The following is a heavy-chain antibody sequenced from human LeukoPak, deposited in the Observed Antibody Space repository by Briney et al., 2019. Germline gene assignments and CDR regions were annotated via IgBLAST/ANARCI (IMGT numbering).Heavy chain of an antibody. Sequence: SETLSLTCTVSGGSIGKSTYYWGCIRQPPGKGLEWIGNIYYSGNTYYNPSLKSRVTISVDTSKNQFSLKFTSVTAADTAVYYCARDTGAYYFDYWGQGTLVTVSS. V-gene: IGHV4-39*02. CDR2: IYYSGNT. D-gene: IGHD1-1*01. CDR3: ARDTGAYYFDY. J-gene: IGHJ4*02. CDR1: GGSIGKSTYY.